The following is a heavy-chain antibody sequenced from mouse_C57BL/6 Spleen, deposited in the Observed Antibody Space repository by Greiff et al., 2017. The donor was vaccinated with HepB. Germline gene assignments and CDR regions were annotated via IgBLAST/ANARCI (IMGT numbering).Heavy chain of an antibody. CDR2: ISDGGSYT. CDR1: GFTFSSYA. D-gene: IGHD3-2*02. Sequence: EVMLVESGGGLVKPGGSLKLSCAASGFTFSSYAMSWVRQTPEKRLEWVATISDGGSYTYYPDNVKGRFTISRDNAKNNLYLQMSHLKSEDTAMYYCARDKLRLDYWGQGTTLTVSS. J-gene: IGHJ2*01. CDR3: ARDKLRLDY. V-gene: IGHV5-4*01.